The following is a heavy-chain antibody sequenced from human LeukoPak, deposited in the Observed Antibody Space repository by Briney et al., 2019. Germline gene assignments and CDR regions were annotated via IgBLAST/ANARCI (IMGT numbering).Heavy chain of an antibody. CDR1: GGTFSSYA. Sequence: GASVKVSCKASGGTFSSYAISWVRQAPGQGLEWMGRIIPILGIANYAQKFQGRVTITADKSTSTAYMELSSLRSEDTAVYYCARDDSTSLKSSYYYYGMDVWGQGTTVTVSS. D-gene: IGHD2-2*01. V-gene: IGHV1-69*04. CDR2: IIPILGIA. CDR3: ARDDSTSLKSSYYYYGMDV. J-gene: IGHJ6*02.